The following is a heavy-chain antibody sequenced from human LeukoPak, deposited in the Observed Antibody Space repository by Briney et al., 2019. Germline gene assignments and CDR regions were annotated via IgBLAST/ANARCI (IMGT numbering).Heavy chain of an antibody. Sequence: PSETLSLTCAVYGGSFSGYYWSWIRQPPGKGLEWIGEINHSGSTNYNPSLKSRVTISVDTSKNQFSLKLSSVTAADTAVYYCAREIDYGGNSDYWGQGTLVTVSS. J-gene: IGHJ4*02. D-gene: IGHD4-23*01. V-gene: IGHV4-34*01. CDR3: AREIDYGGNSDY. CDR2: INHSGST. CDR1: GGSFSGYY.